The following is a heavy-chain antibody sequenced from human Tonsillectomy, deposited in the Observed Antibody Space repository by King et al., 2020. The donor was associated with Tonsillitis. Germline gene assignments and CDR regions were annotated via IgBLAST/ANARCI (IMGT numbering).Heavy chain of an antibody. J-gene: IGHJ6*02. CDR2: IRGSGGST. Sequence: VQLVESGGGWVQPGGSLRLSCAASGFTFSSYAMSWVRRAPGRGLGWVSDIRGSGGSTYYAESVKGRFTISRDNSKNTLYLQMNSLRAEDTAVYYCAKEIVGATTWYYGMDVWGQGTTVTVSS. CDR3: AKEIVGATTWYYGMDV. CDR1: GFTFSSYA. V-gene: IGHV3-23*04. D-gene: IGHD1-26*01.